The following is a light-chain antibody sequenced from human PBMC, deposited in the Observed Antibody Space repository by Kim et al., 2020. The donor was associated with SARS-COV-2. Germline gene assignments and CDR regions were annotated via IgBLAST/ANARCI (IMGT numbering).Light chain of an antibody. CDR1: SLRSYY. CDR2: GKN. V-gene: IGLV3-19*01. CDR3: KSRDSSGKVV. Sequence: SSALTQDPAVSVALGQTVRITCQGDSLRSYYASWYQQKPGQAPVLVIYGKNNRPSGIPDRFSGSSSGNTASLTITGAQAEDEADYYCKSRDSSGKVVFGGGTQLTVL. J-gene: IGLJ2*01.